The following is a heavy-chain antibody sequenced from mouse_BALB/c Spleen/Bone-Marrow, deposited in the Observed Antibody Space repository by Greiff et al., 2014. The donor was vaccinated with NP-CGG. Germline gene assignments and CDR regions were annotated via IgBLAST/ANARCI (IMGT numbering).Heavy chain of an antibody. Sequence: VQLQQSGPELVKPGASVRISCKASGYTFTDYNMDWVKQSHGKRLEWIGDINPNNGGTIYNQKFKGKATLTVDKSSSTAYMELRSLTSEDTAVYYCARARYYTFFAYWGQGTLVTVST. CDR3: ARARYYTFFAY. CDR2: INPNNGGT. J-gene: IGHJ3*01. CDR1: GYTFTDYN. D-gene: IGHD2-14*01. V-gene: IGHV1-18*01.